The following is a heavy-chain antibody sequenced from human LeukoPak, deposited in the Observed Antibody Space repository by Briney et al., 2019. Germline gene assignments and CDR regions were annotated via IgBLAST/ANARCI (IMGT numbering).Heavy chain of an antibody. J-gene: IGHJ4*02. V-gene: IGHV5-51*01. CDR2: IYPGDSDT. CDR1: GYSFTSYW. D-gene: IGHD6-6*01. CDR3: ARRAIAAPYQLDY. Sequence: GESLKISCKGSGYSFTSYWIGWVRQMPGKGLEWMGIIYPGDSDTRYSPSFQGQVTISADKSISTAYLQWSSLKASDTAMYHCARRAIAAPYQLDYWGQGTLVTVSS.